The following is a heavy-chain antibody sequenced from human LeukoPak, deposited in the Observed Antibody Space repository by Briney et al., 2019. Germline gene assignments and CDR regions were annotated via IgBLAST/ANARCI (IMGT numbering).Heavy chain of an antibody. D-gene: IGHD6-13*01. CDR2: IYTSGST. CDR1: GGSISSYY. Sequence: AETLSLTCSVSGGSISSYYWSWIRQPAGKGLEWIGRIYTSGSTNYNPSLNSRVTISVGKSKNQSSLKLSSVTAADTAVYYCARDGTKYSSSWYYFDYWGQGTLVIVYS. J-gene: IGHJ4*02. CDR3: ARDGTKYSSSWYYFDY. V-gene: IGHV4-4*07.